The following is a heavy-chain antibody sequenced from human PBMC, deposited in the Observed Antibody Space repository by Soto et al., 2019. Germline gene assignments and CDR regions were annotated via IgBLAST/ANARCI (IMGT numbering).Heavy chain of an antibody. CDR2: ISAYNDNT. J-gene: IGHJ6*02. Sequence: QVQLVQSGGEVKKPGASVKVSCKASGYTFTDYGISWVRQAPGQGLEWMGWISAYNDNTKYAQKLQGRVTMTTDISTSTVYMELRSLRSDDTAVYYCAREYCSGTSGDGPDVWGQGTTVNVSS. V-gene: IGHV1-18*04. CDR1: GYTFTDYG. D-gene: IGHD2-15*01. CDR3: AREYCSGTSGDGPDV.